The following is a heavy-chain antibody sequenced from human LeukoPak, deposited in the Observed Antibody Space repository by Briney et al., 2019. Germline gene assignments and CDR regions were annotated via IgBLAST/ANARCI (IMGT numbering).Heavy chain of an antibody. J-gene: IGHJ4*02. CDR1: GGSISSYY. Sequence: SETLSLTCTVSGGSISSYYWSWIRQPPGKGLEWIGYIYYSGSTNYNPSLKSRVTISVDTSKNQFSLKLSSVTAADTAVYYCAILRAGTRDYWGQGTLVTVSS. CDR3: AILRAGTRDY. CDR2: IYYSGST. D-gene: IGHD1-14*01. V-gene: IGHV4-59*12.